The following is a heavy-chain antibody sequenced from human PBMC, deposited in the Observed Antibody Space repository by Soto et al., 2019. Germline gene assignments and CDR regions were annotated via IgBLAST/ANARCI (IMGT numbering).Heavy chain of an antibody. V-gene: IGHV2-70D*14. CDR1: AVSLGTSAML. J-gene: IGHJ3*02. Sequence: RVNRPLSLRQTSTFRAVSLGTSAMLVSGVRQTIGNALGWLARIDWDDDKFYSTSLKTRLTISKDTSKNQVVLTMTNMDPVDTATYYCARIPPLNYYDSSSPHDAFDIWGQGNLVTGSS. CDR2: IDWDDDK. CDR3: ARIPPLNYYDSSSPHDAFDI. D-gene: IGHD3-22*01.